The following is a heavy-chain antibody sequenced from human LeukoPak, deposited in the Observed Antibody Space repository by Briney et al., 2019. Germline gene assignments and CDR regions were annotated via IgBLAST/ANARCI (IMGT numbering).Heavy chain of an antibody. J-gene: IGHJ4*02. D-gene: IGHD1-1*01. CDR1: GGSFSGYY. CDR3: ARGRFKTTGDY. CDR2: INHSGST. Sequence: SETLSLTCAVYGGSFSGYYWSWIRQPPGKGLEWIGEINHSGSTNYNPSLKSRVTISVDTSKNQFSLKLSSVTAADTAVYYCARGRFKTTGDYWGQGTLVTVSS. V-gene: IGHV4-34*01.